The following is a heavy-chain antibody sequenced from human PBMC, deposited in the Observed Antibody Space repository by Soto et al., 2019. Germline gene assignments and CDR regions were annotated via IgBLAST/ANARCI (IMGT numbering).Heavy chain of an antibody. V-gene: IGHV4-39*01. J-gene: IGHJ3*02. CDR1: GGSISSSSYY. Sequence: SETLSLTCTVSGGSISSSSYYWGWIRQPPGKGLEWIGSIYYSGSTYYNPSLKSRVTISVDTSKNQFSLKLSSVTAADTAVYYCARRYIPVVVVAALPLDAFDIWGQGTMVTVSS. CDR2: IYYSGST. CDR3: ARRYIPVVVVAALPLDAFDI. D-gene: IGHD2-15*01.